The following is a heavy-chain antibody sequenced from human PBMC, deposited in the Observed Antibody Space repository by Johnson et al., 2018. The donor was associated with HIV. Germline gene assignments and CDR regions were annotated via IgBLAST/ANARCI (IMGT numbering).Heavy chain of an antibody. J-gene: IGHJ3*01. CDR2: ISYDGSNK. V-gene: IGHV3-30*14. Sequence: VQLVESGGGVVQPVRSLRLSCAASGFTFSSYAMHWVRQAPGKGLEWVAVISYDGSNKYYADSVKGRFTISRDNSKNTLYLQMNSLRAGDTAVYYCARAGGYSSSSPVWGQGTMVTVSS. D-gene: IGHD6-6*01. CDR3: ARAGGYSSSSPV. CDR1: GFTFSSYA.